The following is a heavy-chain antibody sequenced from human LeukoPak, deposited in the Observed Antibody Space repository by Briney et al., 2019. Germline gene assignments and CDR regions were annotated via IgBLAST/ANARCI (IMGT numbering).Heavy chain of an antibody. CDR1: GYTFTGYY. J-gene: IGHJ4*02. CDR2: IKPNSGGT. CDR3: ARDGNRRTTYYYGSGSDY. Sequence: GASVKVSCKASGYTFTGYYMHWVRQAPGQGLEWMGWIKPNSGGTNYAQKFQGWVTMTRDTSITTVYMELTSLKSDDTAVYYCARDGNRRTTYYYGSGSDYWGQGTLVTVSS. D-gene: IGHD3-10*01. V-gene: IGHV1-2*04.